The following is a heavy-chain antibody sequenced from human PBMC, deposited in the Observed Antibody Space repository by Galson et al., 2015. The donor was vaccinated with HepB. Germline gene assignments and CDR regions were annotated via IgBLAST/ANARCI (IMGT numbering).Heavy chain of an antibody. CDR1: GFTFSSYG. CDR2: IWYDGSNK. D-gene: IGHD5-12*01. J-gene: IGHJ4*02. V-gene: IGHV3-33*06. Sequence: SLRLSCAASGFTFSSYGMHWVRQAPGKGLEWVAVIWYDGSNKYYADSVKGRFTISRDNSKNTLYLQMNSLRAEDTAVYYYAKQVATALDYWGQGTLVTVSS. CDR3: AKQVATALDY.